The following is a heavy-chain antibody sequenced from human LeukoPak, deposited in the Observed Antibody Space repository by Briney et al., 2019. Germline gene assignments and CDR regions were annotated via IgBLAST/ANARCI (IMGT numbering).Heavy chain of an antibody. CDR3: ARDYPSTSSADAFDI. CDR2: ISYDGSNK. J-gene: IGHJ3*02. Sequence: GRSLRLSCAASGFTFNSYAMHWVRQAPGKGLEWVAVISYDGSNKYYADSVKGRFTISRDNSKNTLYLQMNSLRTEDTAVYYCARDYPSTSSADAFDIWGQGTMVTVSS. D-gene: IGHD6-13*01. CDR1: GFTFNSYA. V-gene: IGHV3-30-3*01.